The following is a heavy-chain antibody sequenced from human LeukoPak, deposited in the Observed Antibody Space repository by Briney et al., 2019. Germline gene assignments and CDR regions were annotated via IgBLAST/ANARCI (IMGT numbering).Heavy chain of an antibody. CDR2: IRNKAHGGTT. Sequence: GGSLRLSCTASGFTFGDYAMSWFRQAPGKGLEWVGFIRNKAHGGTTEYAASVKGRFTISRDDSKSIAYLQMNSLKTEDTAVYYCTRSNIVVVAGAMPWHWGQGTLVTVSS. D-gene: IGHD2-2*01. V-gene: IGHV3-49*03. CDR3: TRSNIVVVAGAMPWH. J-gene: IGHJ1*01. CDR1: GFTFGDYA.